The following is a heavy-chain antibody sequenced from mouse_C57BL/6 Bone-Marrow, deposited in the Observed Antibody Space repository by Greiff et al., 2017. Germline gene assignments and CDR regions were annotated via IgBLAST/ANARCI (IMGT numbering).Heavy chain of an antibody. CDR3: ARNYYGSSWNWYFDV. CDR1: GYTFTSYW. Sequence: VQLQQPGAELVRPGTSVKLSCKASGYTFTSYWMHWVKQRPGQGLEWIGGIDPSDSYTNYNQKFKGKATLTVDTSSSTAYMQLSSLTSEDSAVYYCARNYYGSSWNWYFDVWGTGTTVTVSS. J-gene: IGHJ1*03. D-gene: IGHD1-1*01. CDR2: IDPSDSYT. V-gene: IGHV1-59*01.